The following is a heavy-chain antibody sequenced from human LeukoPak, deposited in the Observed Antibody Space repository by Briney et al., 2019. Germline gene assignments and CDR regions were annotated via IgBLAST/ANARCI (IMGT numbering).Heavy chain of an antibody. V-gene: IGHV4-4*02. Sequence: PSETLSLTCAVSGGSISSSNWWSWVRQFPGKGLEWIGEIYHSGSTYYNPSLKSRVTISVDTSKNQFSLKLSSVTAADTAVYYCARGDIVAPGSFDYWGQGTLVTVSS. CDR2: IYHSGST. D-gene: IGHD5-12*01. J-gene: IGHJ4*02. CDR3: ARGDIVAPGSFDY. CDR1: GGSISSSNW.